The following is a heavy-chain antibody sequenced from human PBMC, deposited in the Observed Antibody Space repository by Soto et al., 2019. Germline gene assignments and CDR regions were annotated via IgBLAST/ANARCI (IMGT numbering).Heavy chain of an antibody. CDR1: GFTFSSSG. J-gene: IGHJ4*02. Sequence: SLRLSCAASGFTFSSSGMHWVRQAPGKGLEWVAVIWSDENNKYYADSVKGRFTISRDNSKNTLYLQMNSLRAEDTAVYYCARDLGGSPFDYWGQGTLVTVSS. CDR3: ARDLGGSPFDY. CDR2: IWSDENNK. V-gene: IGHV3-33*01. D-gene: IGHD6-19*01.